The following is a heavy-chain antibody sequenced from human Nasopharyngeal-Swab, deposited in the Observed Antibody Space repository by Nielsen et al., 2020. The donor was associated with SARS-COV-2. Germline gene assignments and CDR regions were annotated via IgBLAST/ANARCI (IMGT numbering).Heavy chain of an antibody. J-gene: IGHJ4*02. CDR3: SKGAQWLVRHELDY. CDR2: IGWNSGSI. D-gene: IGHD6-19*01. V-gene: IGHV3-9*01. Sequence: SLKISCAASGFTFDDYAMHWVRQAPGKGLEWVSGIGWNSGSIGYADSVKGRFTISRDNAKNSLYLQMNSLRAEDTALYYCSKGAQWLVRHELDYWGQGTLVTVSS. CDR1: GFTFDDYA.